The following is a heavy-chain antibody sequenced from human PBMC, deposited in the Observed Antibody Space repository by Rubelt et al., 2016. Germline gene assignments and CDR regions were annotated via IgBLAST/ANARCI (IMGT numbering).Heavy chain of an antibody. Sequence: QAPGQGLEWMGWISAYNGNTNYAQKLQGRVTTTTDTSTSTAYMELRSLRSDDTAVYYCARVSRRQNYYYGMDVWGQGTTVTVSS. V-gene: IGHV1-18*01. CDR2: ISAYNGNT. J-gene: IGHJ6*02. CDR3: ARVSRRQNYYYGMDV.